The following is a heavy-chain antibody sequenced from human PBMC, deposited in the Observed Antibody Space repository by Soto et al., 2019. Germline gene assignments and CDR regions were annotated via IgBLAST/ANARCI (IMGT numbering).Heavy chain of an antibody. V-gene: IGHV6-1*01. D-gene: IGHD3-10*01. Sequence: QMQLQQSGPGLVKSSQTLSLTCVISGDSVSSNSAGWNWIRQSPSRGLEWLGRTYYKSKWNNDDALSVKSRITINPDTSKNQFSLHLYSVTPEDTAVYYCTGITWFRGMDVWGQGTPVTVSS. J-gene: IGHJ6*02. CDR2: TYYKSKWNN. CDR3: TGITWFRGMDV. CDR1: GDSVSSNSAG.